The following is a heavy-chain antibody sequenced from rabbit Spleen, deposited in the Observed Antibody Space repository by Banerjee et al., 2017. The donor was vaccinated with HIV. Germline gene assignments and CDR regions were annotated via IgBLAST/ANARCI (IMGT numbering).Heavy chain of an antibody. V-gene: IGHV1S7*01. Sequence: QLKETGGGLVQPGGSLTLSCKASGFDFSSYSLSWVRQAPGKGLEWIGDIYTNRGSTDYASWVNGRFTISSDNAQNTVELQMNSLTAADTATYFCARDKGYAGYGDAKDLWGPGTLVTVS. CDR2: IYTNRGST. CDR3: ARDKGYAGYGDAKDL. D-gene: IGHD6-1*01. J-gene: IGHJ4*01. CDR1: GFDFSSYS.